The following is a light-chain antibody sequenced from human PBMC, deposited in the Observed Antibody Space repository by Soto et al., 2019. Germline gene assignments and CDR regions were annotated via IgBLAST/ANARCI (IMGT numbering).Light chain of an antibody. V-gene: IGKV3-15*01. CDR2: GAS. CDR1: QSLSSS. Sequence: AMTQSPATLSVSPGAGAALPCTASQSLSSSLAWYQQKPGQAPRLLIYGASTRATGIPARLSVSVSGTELTLTISSLQAEEGAVDDGQPWYATHRTFGQGTKVDIK. CDR3: QPWYATHRT. J-gene: IGKJ1*01.